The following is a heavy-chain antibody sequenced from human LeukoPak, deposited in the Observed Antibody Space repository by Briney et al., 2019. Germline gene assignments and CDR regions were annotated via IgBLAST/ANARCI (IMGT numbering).Heavy chain of an antibody. V-gene: IGHV4-4*07. J-gene: IGHJ4*02. CDR1: GGSISSYY. CDR2: IYTSGST. Sequence: SETLSLTCTVSGGSISSYYWSWIRQPAGRGLEWIGRIYTSGSTNYDPSLKSRVTMSVDTSKNQLSLKLSSVTAADTAVYYCARGGYYYDSSGYYSFDYWGQGTLVTVSS. CDR3: ARGGYYYDSSGYYSFDY. D-gene: IGHD3-22*01.